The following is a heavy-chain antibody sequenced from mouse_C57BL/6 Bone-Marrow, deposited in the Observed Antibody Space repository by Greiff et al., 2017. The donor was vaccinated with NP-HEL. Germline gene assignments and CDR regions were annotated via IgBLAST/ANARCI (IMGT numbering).Heavy chain of an antibody. CDR3: TTWGLPYWYFDV. CDR1: GFNIKDDY. CDR2: IDPENGDT. V-gene: IGHV14-4*01. J-gene: IGHJ1*03. Sequence: GQLQQSGAELVRPGASVKLSCTASGFNIKDDYMHWVKQRPEQGLEWIGWIDPENGDTEYASKFQGKATITADTSSNTAYLQLSSLTSEDTAVYYCTTWGLPYWYFDVWGTGTTVTVSS. D-gene: IGHD2-4*01.